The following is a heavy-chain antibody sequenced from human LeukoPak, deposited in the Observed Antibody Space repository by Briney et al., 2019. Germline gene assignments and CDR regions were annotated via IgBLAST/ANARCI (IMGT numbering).Heavy chain of an antibody. CDR1: GYTFTSFG. CDR2: ISAYNGNT. D-gene: IGHD3-3*01. J-gene: IGHJ4*02. CDR3: ARNTIFGQIDY. V-gene: IGHV1-18*01. Sequence: ASVKVSCKASGYTFTSFGFSWVRQAPGQGLEWMGWISAYNGNTDYAQKVQGRVTMTTDTSTSTAYMELRSLRSDDTAVYYCARNTIFGQIDYWGQGTLVTVSS.